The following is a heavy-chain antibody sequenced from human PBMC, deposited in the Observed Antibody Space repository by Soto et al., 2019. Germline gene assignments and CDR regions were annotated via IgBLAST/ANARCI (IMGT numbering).Heavy chain of an antibody. J-gene: IGHJ5*02. V-gene: IGHV3-15*07. D-gene: IGHD6-19*01. Sequence: GGSLRLSCAASGFTFSSYWMNWVRQAPGKGLEWVGRIKSKIDGETTDYAAPVKGRFTISRDDSKNTLYLQMNSLIMEDTAVYYCTADRYSSAWGQGTLVTVSS. CDR1: GFTFSSYW. CDR2: IKSKIDGETT. CDR3: TADRYSSA.